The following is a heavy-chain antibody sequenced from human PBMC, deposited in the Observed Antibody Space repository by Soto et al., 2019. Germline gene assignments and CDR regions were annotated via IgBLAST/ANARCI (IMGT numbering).Heavy chain of an antibody. CDR2: IRSKANSYAT. CDR1: GFTFSGSA. D-gene: IGHD5-12*01. V-gene: IGHV3-73*01. CDR3: TRRQGPRDGYHSHES. J-gene: IGHJ4*02. Sequence: EVQLVESGGGLVQPGGSLKLSCAASGFTFSGSAMHWVRQASGKGLEWVGRIRSKANSYATAYAASVKGRFTISRDXSXXTAYLQMNSLKTEDTAVYYCTRRQGPRDGYHSHESWGQGTLVTVSS.